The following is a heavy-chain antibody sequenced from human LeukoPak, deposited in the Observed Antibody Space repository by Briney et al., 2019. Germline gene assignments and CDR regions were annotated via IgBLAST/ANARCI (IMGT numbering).Heavy chain of an antibody. D-gene: IGHD1-26*01. V-gene: IGHV1-2*06. CDR2: IIPNSGGT. CDR3: VRKITRATSYFGY. CDR1: GYSFTRYY. Sequence: ASVKVSCKASGYSFTRYYMHWVRQAPGQGLEWMGRIIPNSGGTNSAQKFQGRVTMTTDTSITTAYMELSRLRSDDTANYCCVRKITRATSYFGYWGQGTLVTVSS. J-gene: IGHJ4*02.